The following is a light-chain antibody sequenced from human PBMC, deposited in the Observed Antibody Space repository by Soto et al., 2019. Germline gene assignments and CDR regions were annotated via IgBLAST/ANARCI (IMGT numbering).Light chain of an antibody. CDR3: QQYNDWPRT. Sequence: ILMTQSPATLSVSPGERATLSCRASQSVSSNLAWYQQKPGQGPRLLIYGASTRATGIPARFSGSGSGTEFTLTISSLQSEDFAVYFCQQYNDWPRTFGQGTKVEIK. J-gene: IGKJ1*01. CDR2: GAS. V-gene: IGKV3-15*01. CDR1: QSVSSN.